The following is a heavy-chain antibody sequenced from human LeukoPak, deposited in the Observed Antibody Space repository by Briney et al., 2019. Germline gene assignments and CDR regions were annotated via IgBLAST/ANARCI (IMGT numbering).Heavy chain of an antibody. J-gene: IGHJ6*02. Sequence: GASVKVSCKASRYTFTSYYMHWVRQAPGQGLEWMGIIKPSGGSTSYAQKFQGRVTMTRDTSTSTVYMELSSLRSEDTAVYYCARNMGRNYDFWSGSPGLDVSGQGTTVTVSS. CDR3: ARNMGRNYDFWSGSPGLDV. CDR1: RYTFTSYY. V-gene: IGHV1-46*01. CDR2: IKPSGGST. D-gene: IGHD3-3*01.